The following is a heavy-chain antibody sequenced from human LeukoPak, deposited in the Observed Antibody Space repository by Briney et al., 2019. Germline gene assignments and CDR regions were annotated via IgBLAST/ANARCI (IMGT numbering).Heavy chain of an antibody. V-gene: IGHV4-4*07. CDR1: GGSINSYY. CDR2: IYSSGST. J-gene: IGHJ4*02. D-gene: IGHD4-23*01. CDR3: ARGGKATVVTM. Sequence: SETLSLTCTVSGGSINSYYWSWIRQPAGKGLEWIGRIYSSGSTNYNPSLKSRVSMSVDTSKNQFSLKLTSVTAADTALYYCARGGKATVVTMWGRGTLVTVSS.